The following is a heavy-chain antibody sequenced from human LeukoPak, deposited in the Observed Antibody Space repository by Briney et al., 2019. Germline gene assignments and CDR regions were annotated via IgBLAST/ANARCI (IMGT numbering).Heavy chain of an antibody. Sequence: GGSLRLSCAASGFTFSSYWMSWVRQAPGKGLEWVANIKQDGSEKYYVDSVKGRFTISRDNAKNSLYLQMNSLRAEDTAVYYCAKTAAVIRYYFDYWGQGTLVTVSS. CDR3: AKTAAVIRYYFDY. D-gene: IGHD6-13*01. CDR2: IKQDGSEK. CDR1: GFTFSSYW. V-gene: IGHV3-7*03. J-gene: IGHJ4*02.